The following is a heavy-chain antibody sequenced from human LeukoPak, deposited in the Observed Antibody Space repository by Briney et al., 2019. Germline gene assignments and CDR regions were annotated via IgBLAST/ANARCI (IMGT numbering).Heavy chain of an antibody. CDR3: ARSPDILTGENFDY. V-gene: IGHV1-2*02. CDR2: IYPSGGRT. J-gene: IGHJ4*02. CDR1: GYTFSVYF. Sequence: ASVKVSCKASGYTFSVYFINWVRQAPGQGLEWMGIIYPSGGRTNYAQKFQGRVTMTRDMSISTAYMELSRLRSDDTAVYYCARSPDILTGENFDYWGQGTLVTVSS. D-gene: IGHD3-9*01.